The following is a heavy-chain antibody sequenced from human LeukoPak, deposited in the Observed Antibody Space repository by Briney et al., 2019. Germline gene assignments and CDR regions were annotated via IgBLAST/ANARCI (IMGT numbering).Heavy chain of an antibody. V-gene: IGHV3-23*01. Sequence: PGGSLRLSCAASGFTFSNYAMAWVRQIPGKGLEWVSIFSGSGGSTYYADAVKGRFTVSRDNSKSTLYLHMNNLRVDDTAIYYCASRPAPSLGPLDYWGQGTLATVSS. CDR3: ASRPAPSLGPLDY. J-gene: IGHJ4*02. D-gene: IGHD2-2*01. CDR1: GFTFSNYA. CDR2: FSGSGGST.